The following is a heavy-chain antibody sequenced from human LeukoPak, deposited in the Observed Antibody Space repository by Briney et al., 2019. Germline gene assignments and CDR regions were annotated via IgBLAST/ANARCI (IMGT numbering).Heavy chain of an antibody. V-gene: IGHV4-59*12. CDR3: AREPGYSYGNYYYYYMDV. D-gene: IGHD5-18*01. CDR2: IHYSGST. CDR1: GGSITNYY. J-gene: IGHJ6*03. Sequence: PSETLSLTCTVSGGSITNYYWSWIRQPPGKGLEWIGYIHYSGSTKYKSSLKSRVTISVDTSKNQFSLKLSSVTAADTAVYYCAREPGYSYGNYYYYYMDVWGKGTTVTVSS.